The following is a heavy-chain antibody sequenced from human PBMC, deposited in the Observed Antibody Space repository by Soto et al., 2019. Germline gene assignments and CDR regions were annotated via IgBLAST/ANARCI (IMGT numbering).Heavy chain of an antibody. V-gene: IGHV4-34*01. CDR2: INHSGST. J-gene: IGHJ4*02. CDR1: GGSFSGYY. D-gene: IGHD3-10*01. CDR3: ARGITYYYGSGSYWPSRVPHAHFDY. Sequence: SETLSLTCAVYGGSFSGYYWSWIRQPPGKGLEWIGEINHSGSTNYNPSLKSRVTISVDTSKNQFSLKLSSVTAADTAVYYCARGITYYYGSGSYWPSRVPHAHFDYWGQGTLVTVSS.